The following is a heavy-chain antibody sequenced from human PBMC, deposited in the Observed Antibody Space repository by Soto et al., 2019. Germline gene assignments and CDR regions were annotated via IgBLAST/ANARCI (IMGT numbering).Heavy chain of an antibody. J-gene: IGHJ6*02. CDR3: ARDVAYYDFWRGMDV. Sequence: SETLSLTCTVSGGSISSYYWSWIRQPPGKGLEWTGYIYYSGSTNYNPSLKSRVTISVDTSKNQFSLKLSSVTAADTAVYYCARDVAYYDFWRGMDVWGQGTTVTVSS. CDR1: GGSISSYY. V-gene: IGHV4-59*12. D-gene: IGHD3-3*01. CDR2: IYYSGST.